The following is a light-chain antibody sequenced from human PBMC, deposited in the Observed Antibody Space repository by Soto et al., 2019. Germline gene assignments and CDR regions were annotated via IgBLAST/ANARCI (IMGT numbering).Light chain of an antibody. CDR1: SSNIGAGYE. Sequence: QSVLTQPPSVSEAPGQRVTISCTGSSSNIGAGYEAHWYQQVPGTAPKLLIYENNNRPSGVPDRFSGSKSGTSASLAITGLQAEDEAGYYCQSYDSSLSGDVFGTGTKVTVL. CDR3: QSYDSSLSGDV. J-gene: IGLJ1*01. CDR2: ENN. V-gene: IGLV1-40*01.